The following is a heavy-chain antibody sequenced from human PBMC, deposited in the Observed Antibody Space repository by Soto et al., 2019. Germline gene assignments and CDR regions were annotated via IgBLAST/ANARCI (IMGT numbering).Heavy chain of an antibody. J-gene: IGHJ3*02. Sequence: PSETLSLTCTVSGGSISSYYWSWIRQPPGKGLEWIGYIYYSGTTNYNPSLKSRVTISVDTSKNQFSLKLNSVTAEDTAVYYCARFLREAFDIWGQGTMVTVSS. CDR2: IYYSGTT. D-gene: IGHD1-26*01. V-gene: IGHV4-59*01. CDR1: GGSISSYY. CDR3: ARFLREAFDI.